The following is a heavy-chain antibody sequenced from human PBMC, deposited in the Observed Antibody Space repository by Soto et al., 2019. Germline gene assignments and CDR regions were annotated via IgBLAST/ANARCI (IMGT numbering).Heavy chain of an antibody. CDR1: GGSISSYY. J-gene: IGHJ4*02. CDR3: GRQPAGITGSFDY. V-gene: IGHV4-59*08. Sequence: SETLSLTCTVSGGSISSYYWSWIRQPPGKGLEWIGYIYYSGSTNYNPSLKSRVTISVDTSKNQFSLKLSSVTAADTAVYYCGRQPAGITGSFDYWGQGTLVTVSS. CDR2: IYYSGST. D-gene: IGHD1-20*01.